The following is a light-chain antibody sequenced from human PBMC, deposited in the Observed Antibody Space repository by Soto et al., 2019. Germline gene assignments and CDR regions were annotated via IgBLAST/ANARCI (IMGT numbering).Light chain of an antibody. Sequence: DIQMTQSPSSLSASVGHRVTITCRASQSISSYLNWYQQKPGKAPKLLIYAASSLQSGVPSRFSGSGSGTDFTLTISSLQPEDFATYYCQQSYSTQHTFGGGTKVEIK. CDR1: QSISSY. CDR2: AAS. V-gene: IGKV1-39*01. CDR3: QQSYSTQHT. J-gene: IGKJ4*01.